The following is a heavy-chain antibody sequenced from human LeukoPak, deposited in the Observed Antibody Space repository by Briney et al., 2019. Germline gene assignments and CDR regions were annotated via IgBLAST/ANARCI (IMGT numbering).Heavy chain of an antibody. J-gene: IGHJ5*02. V-gene: IGHV3-23*01. CDR2: VSGSGGST. Sequence: GALRLSCAASGFTFSSYAMSWVRQAPEKGLEWVSAVSGSGGSTYYADSVKGRFTISRDNSKNTLYLQMNSLRAEDTAVYYCAKDKYSPNINNWFDPWGQGTLVTVSS. CDR3: AKDKYSPNINNWFDP. CDR1: GFTFSSYA. D-gene: IGHD5-18*01.